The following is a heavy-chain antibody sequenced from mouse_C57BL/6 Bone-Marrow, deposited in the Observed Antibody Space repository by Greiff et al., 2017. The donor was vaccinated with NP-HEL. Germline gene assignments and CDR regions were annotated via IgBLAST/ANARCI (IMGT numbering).Heavy chain of an antibody. V-gene: IGHV1-7*01. CDR2: INPSSGYT. D-gene: IGHD2-10*01. J-gene: IGHJ4*01. CDR3: ARPSAYSYYAMDY. CDR1: GYTFTSYW. Sequence: QVQLKESGAELAKPGASVKLSCKASGYTFTSYWMHWVKQRPGQGLEWIGYINPSSGYTKYNQKFKDKATLTADKSSSTAYMQLCSLTYEDSAVYYCARPSAYSYYAMDYWGQGTSVTVSS.